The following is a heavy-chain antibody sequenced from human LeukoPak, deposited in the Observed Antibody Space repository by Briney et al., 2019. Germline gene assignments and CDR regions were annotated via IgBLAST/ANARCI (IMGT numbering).Heavy chain of an antibody. V-gene: IGHV3-7*01. CDR1: GFTFSGYW. Sequence: PGGSLRLSCAASGFTFSGYWMTWVRQAPGKGLEWVANIKQDGSEKYYVDSVKGRFTISRDNAKNSLYLQMNSLRAEGTAVYYCARDHLSRFDYWGQGTLVTVSS. J-gene: IGHJ4*02. CDR3: ARDHLSRFDY. CDR2: IKQDGSEK. D-gene: IGHD3-3*02.